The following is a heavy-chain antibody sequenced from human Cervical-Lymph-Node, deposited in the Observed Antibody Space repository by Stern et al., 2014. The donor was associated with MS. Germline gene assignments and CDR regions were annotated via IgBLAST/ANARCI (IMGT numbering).Heavy chain of an antibody. V-gene: IGHV3-9*01. CDR3: AKGGSILRYGMDV. Sequence: EVQLVESGGGLLQPGRSLRLSCAASGLTFKDYAMHWVRQAPGKGLEWVAGINRNSDNLDYADSVKGRFTISRDNAENSLYLQMNSLRVEDTALYYCAKGGSILRYGMDVWGQGTTVTVAS. CDR2: INRNSDNL. CDR1: GLTFKDYA. J-gene: IGHJ6*02. D-gene: IGHD3-3*01.